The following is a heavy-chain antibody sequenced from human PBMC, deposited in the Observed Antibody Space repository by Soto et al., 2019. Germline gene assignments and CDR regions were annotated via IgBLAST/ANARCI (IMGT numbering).Heavy chain of an antibody. CDR3: ARAAIVDYHGMDV. Sequence: QVQLQESGPGLVKPSETLSLTCTVSGGSVSSRSYYWSWIRQPPGKGLEWIGYMYNSGSTNYNPSLTSRVTISVDTSKNQFSLELSSVTAADTAVYYCARAAIVDYHGMDVWGQGTTVTVSS. D-gene: IGHD5-18*01. J-gene: IGHJ6*02. CDR1: GGSVSSRSYY. V-gene: IGHV4-61*01. CDR2: MYNSGST.